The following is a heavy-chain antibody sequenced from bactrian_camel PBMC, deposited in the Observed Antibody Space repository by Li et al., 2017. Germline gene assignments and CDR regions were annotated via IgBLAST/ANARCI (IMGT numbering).Heavy chain of an antibody. CDR1: GFTFSSYA. D-gene: IGHD6*01. CDR3: TRDRGLAVPAGSFDY. J-gene: IGHJ6*01. V-gene: IGHV3S40*01. Sequence: VQLVESGGGLVQPGGSLRLSCAASGFTFSSYAMSWVRQAPGKGLEWVSLISSSGGSTLYADSVKGRLTISRDNAKNTINLELNSLKTEDTAMYYCTRDRGLAVPAGSFDYWAQGTQVTVS. CDR2: ISSSGGST.